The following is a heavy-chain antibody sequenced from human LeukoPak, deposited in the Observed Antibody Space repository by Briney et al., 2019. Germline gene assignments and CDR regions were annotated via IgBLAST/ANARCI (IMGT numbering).Heavy chain of an antibody. D-gene: IGHD5-24*01. CDR1: GFTFSGYW. Sequence: GGSLRLSCAASGFTFSGYWMAWVRQAPGRGLEWVANIKQDGSEKYYVDSVKGRFTISRDNAKNSLYLQMNSLRAEDTAVYYCARALPGRDGYNPHFDYWGQGTLVTVSS. CDR3: ARALPGRDGYNPHFDY. CDR2: IKQDGSEK. J-gene: IGHJ4*02. V-gene: IGHV3-7*04.